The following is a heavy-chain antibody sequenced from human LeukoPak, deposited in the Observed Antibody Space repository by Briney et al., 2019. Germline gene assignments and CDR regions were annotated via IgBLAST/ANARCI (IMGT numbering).Heavy chain of an antibody. CDR2: IIPILGIA. J-gene: IGHJ5*02. Sequence: ASVKVSCKASGGTFSSYAISWVRQAPGQGLEWMGRIIPILGIANYAQKFQGRVTITADKSTSTAYMELSSLRSDDAAVYYCARDIGSGYSYGLYNWFDPWGQGTLVTVSS. V-gene: IGHV1-69*04. CDR3: ARDIGSGYSYGLYNWFDP. CDR1: GGTFSSYA. D-gene: IGHD5-18*01.